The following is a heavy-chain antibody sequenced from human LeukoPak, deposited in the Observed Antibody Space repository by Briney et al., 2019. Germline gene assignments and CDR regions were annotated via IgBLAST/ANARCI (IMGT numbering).Heavy chain of an antibody. Sequence: ASVKVSCKASGYTFTSYGISWVRQAPVQGLEWMGWISAYNGNTNYAQKLQGRVTMTTDTSTSTAYMELRSLRSDDTAVYYCARGRILGVVTGAFDIWGQGTMVTVSS. CDR2: ISAYNGNT. CDR1: GYTFTSYG. D-gene: IGHD3-3*01. V-gene: IGHV1-18*01. J-gene: IGHJ3*02. CDR3: ARGRILGVVTGAFDI.